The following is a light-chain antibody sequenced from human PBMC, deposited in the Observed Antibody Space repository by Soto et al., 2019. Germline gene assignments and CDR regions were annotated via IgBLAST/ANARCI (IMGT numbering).Light chain of an antibody. CDR1: QSISRS. CDR2: DAS. Sequence: DIQMTQSPSTLSASVGDRVTITCRASQSISRSLAWYQQKPGKAPNLLIIDASSMAGGVPSRFSGSGFGTEFTLTITNLQPADFAIYYCQQYSEFLIRFGHGTTVDFK. J-gene: IGKJ3*01. CDR3: QQYSEFLIR. V-gene: IGKV1-5*01.